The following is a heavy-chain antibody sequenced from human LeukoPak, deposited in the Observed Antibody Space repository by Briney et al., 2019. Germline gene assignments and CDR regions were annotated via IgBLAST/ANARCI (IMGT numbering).Heavy chain of an antibody. CDR3: ALVGATNWFDP. V-gene: IGHV4-31*03. CDR2: IYYSGST. CDR1: GGSISSGGYY. Sequence: SETLSLTCTVSGGSISSGGYYWSWIRQHPGKGLEWIGYIYYSGSTYYNPSLKSRVTISVDTSKNQFSPKLSSVTAADTAVYYCALVGATNWFDPWGQGTLVTVSS. D-gene: IGHD1-26*01. J-gene: IGHJ5*02.